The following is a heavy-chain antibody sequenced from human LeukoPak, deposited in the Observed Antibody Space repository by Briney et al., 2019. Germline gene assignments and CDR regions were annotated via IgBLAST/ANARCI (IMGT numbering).Heavy chain of an antibody. CDR1: GGSISSYY. CDR3: ARQDGWNDSVWFDP. CDR2: IYCSGST. V-gene: IGHV4-59*08. D-gene: IGHD1-1*01. J-gene: IGHJ5*02. Sequence: SETLSLTCTVSGGSISSYYWSWIRQPPGKGLEWIGYIYCSGSTNYNPSLKSRVTISVDTSKNQFSLKLSSVTAADTAVYYCARQDGWNDSVWFDPWGQGTLVTVSS.